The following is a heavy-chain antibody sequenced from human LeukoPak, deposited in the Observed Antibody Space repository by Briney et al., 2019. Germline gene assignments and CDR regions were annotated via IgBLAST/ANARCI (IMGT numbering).Heavy chain of an antibody. Sequence: GGSPRLSCAASGFTFSDYYMSWIRQAPGKGLEWVSYISSSSSYTNYADSVKGRFTISRDNAKNSLYLQMNSLRAEDTAVYYCARDRGDPLLRFGELFPDYWGQGTLVTVSS. CDR2: ISSSSSYT. J-gene: IGHJ4*02. V-gene: IGHV3-11*06. CDR1: GFTFSDYY. CDR3: ARDRGDPLLRFGELFPDY. D-gene: IGHD3-10*01.